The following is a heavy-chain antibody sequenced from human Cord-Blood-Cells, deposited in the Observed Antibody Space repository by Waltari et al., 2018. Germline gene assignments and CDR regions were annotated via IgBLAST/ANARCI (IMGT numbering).Heavy chain of an antibody. CDR1: GATFSSYA. CDR2: IIPIFGTA. J-gene: IGHJ4*02. D-gene: IGHD3-3*01. V-gene: IGHV1-69*01. CDR3: AGVAPEYDFWSGYYLDY. Sequence: QVQLVQSGAEVKKPGLSVKVSCKASGATFSSYAITWVRPAPGQGLEWMGGIIPIFGTANHAQKFQGRVTITADESTSTAYMELSSLRSEDTAVYYCAGVAPEYDFWSGYYLDYWGQGTLVTVSS.